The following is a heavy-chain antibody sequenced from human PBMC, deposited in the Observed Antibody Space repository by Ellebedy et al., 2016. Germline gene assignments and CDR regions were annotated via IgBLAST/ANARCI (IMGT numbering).Heavy chain of an antibody. Sequence: GSLRLSCTVSGGSISSSSCYWGWIRQPPGKGLEWIGRIYYSGSTYYNPSLKSRVTISVDTSKNQFSLKLSSVTAADTAVYYCARHIVGDETIAVAGRENWFDPWGQGTLVTVSS. J-gene: IGHJ5*02. D-gene: IGHD6-19*01. CDR2: IYYSGST. CDR1: GGSISSSSCY. CDR3: ARHIVGDETIAVAGRENWFDP. V-gene: IGHV4-39*01.